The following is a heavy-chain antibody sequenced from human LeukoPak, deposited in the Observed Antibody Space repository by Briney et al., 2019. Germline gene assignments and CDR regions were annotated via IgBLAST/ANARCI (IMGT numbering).Heavy chain of an antibody. CDR2: IYYSGST. D-gene: IGHD3-22*01. Sequence: SETLSLTCTVSGGSISSGGYYWSWIRQHPGKGLEWIGYIYYSGSTYYNPSLKSRVTISVDTSKNQFSLKLSSVTAADTAVYYCARNYDSSGYYSWGQGTLSPSPQ. J-gene: IGHJ4*02. CDR1: GGSISSGGYY. CDR3: ARNYDSSGYYS. V-gene: IGHV4-31*03.